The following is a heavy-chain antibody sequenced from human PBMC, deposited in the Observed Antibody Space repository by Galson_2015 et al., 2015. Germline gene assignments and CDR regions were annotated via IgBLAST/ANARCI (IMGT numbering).Heavy chain of an antibody. J-gene: IGHJ6*02. CDR3: ANPWYYDSSGYWSYYYYYGMDV. V-gene: IGHV3-30*18. CDR1: GFTFSSYG. D-gene: IGHD3-22*01. Sequence: SLRLSCAASGFTFSSYGMHWVRQAPGKGLEWVAVISYDGSNKYYADSVKGRFTISRDNSKNTLYLQMNSLRAEDTAVYYCANPWYYDSSGYWSYYYYYGMDVWGQGTTVTVSS. CDR2: ISYDGSNK.